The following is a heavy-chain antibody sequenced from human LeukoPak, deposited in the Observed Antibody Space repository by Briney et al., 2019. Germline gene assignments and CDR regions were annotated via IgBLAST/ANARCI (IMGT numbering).Heavy chain of an antibody. J-gene: IGHJ6*03. V-gene: IGHV1-8*01. Sequence: ASVKVSCKASGYTFTSYDINWVRQATGQGLEWMGWMNPNSGNTGYAQKFQGRVTMTRNTSISTAYMELSSLRSEDTAVYYCARGNGKYQLLHKHYYHYYMDVWGKGTTVTISS. CDR2: MNPNSGNT. CDR1: GYTFTSYD. CDR3: ARGNGKYQLLHKHYYHYYMDV. D-gene: IGHD2-2*01.